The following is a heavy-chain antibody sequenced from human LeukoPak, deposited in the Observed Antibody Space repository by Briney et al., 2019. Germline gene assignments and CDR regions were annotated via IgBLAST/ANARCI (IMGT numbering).Heavy chain of an antibody. CDR2: IINDGSNK. CDR3: AKDSSCDCYYDY. D-gene: IGHD2-2*01. CDR1: GFTFSSYG. Sequence: GGSLRLSCAASGFTFSSYGMHWVRQAPGKGLEWVAVIINDGSNKYYADSVKGRFTISRDNSKNTLYLQMNSLRPEDTAMYYCAKDSSCDCYYDYWGQGTLVTVSS. J-gene: IGHJ4*02. V-gene: IGHV3-30*18.